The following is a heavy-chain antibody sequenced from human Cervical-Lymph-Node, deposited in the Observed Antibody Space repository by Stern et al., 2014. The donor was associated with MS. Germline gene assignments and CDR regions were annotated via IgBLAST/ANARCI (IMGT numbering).Heavy chain of an antibody. V-gene: IGHV1-58*01. D-gene: IGHD6-13*01. J-gene: IGHJ4*02. CDR2: IVVGSGNT. CDR1: GFTFTSSA. Sequence: QLVQSGPEVKKPGTSVKVSCKASGFTFTSSAVQWVRQARGQRLEWIGWIVVGSGNTNYAQKVQERVTITRDMSTSTAYLQLSSLRSEDAAVYYCAAGSSSWYYFDYWGQGTLVTVSS. CDR3: AAGSSSWYYFDY.